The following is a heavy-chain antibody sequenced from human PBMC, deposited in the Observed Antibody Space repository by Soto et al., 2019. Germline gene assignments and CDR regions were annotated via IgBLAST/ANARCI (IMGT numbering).Heavy chain of an antibody. CDR1: GFTFSSYA. CDR3: AKDWYYYDSSGYQPFDY. J-gene: IGHJ4*02. D-gene: IGHD3-22*01. Sequence: PGGSLGLSCAASGFTFSSYAMSWVRQAPGKGLEWVSAISGSGGSTYYADSVKGRFTISRDNSKNTLYLQMNSLRAEDTAVYYCAKDWYYYDSSGYQPFDYWGQGTLVTVSS. CDR2: ISGSGGST. V-gene: IGHV3-23*01.